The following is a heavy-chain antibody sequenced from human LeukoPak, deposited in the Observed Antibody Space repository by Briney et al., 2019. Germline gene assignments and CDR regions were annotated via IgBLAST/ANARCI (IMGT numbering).Heavy chain of an antibody. D-gene: IGHD3-10*01. Sequence: SETLSLTCTVSNGSLNGYYWGWIRQTPGKGLEWLGYLYYIGNTNYNPSLKSRVTISVDTAKNQFSLWLSSVTAADTAVYYCARQRHSLWFGKLSSYFDYWGQGTLVTVSS. J-gene: IGHJ4*02. CDR3: ARQRHSLWFGKLSSYFDY. CDR2: LYYIGNT. V-gene: IGHV4-59*08. CDR1: NGSLNGYY.